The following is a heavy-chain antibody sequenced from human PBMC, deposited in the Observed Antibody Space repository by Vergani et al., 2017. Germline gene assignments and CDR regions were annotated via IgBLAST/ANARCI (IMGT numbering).Heavy chain of an antibody. Sequence: QVQLVESGGGVVPPGRSLRLSCAASGFTFSSYAMHWVRQAPGKGLEWVAVISYDGSNKYYADSVKGRFTISRDNAKNSLYLQMNSLRAEDTAVYYCARDIAVQRWFEAFDIWGQGTMVTVSS. CDR2: ISYDGSNK. D-gene: IGHD5-18*01. CDR3: ARDIAVQRWFEAFDI. CDR1: GFTFSSYA. J-gene: IGHJ3*02. V-gene: IGHV3-30-3*01.